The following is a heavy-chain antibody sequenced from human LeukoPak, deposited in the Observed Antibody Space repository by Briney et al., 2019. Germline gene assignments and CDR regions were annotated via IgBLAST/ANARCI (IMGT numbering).Heavy chain of an antibody. CDR2: IYHSGST. J-gene: IGHJ5*02. D-gene: IGHD2-2*01. V-gene: IGHV4-38-2*02. CDR3: ARVAPDYCSSTSCAGKRFDP. Sequence: SETLSLTCTVSGYSISSGYYWGWIRPPPGKGLEWIGSIYHSGSTYYNPSLKGRVTISVDTSKNQFSLKLSSVTAADTAVYYCARVAPDYCSSTSCAGKRFDPWGQGTLVTVSS. CDR1: GYSISSGYY.